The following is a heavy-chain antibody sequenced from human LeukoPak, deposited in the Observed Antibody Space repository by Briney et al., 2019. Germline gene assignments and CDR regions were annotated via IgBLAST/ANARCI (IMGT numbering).Heavy chain of an antibody. CDR2: IWSGGRNK. J-gene: IGHJ4*02. CDR1: GFAFSSYG. CDR3: VRELGPFTGFDY. Sequence: PGRSLRLSCAASGFAFSSYGMHWVRQAPGKGLEWVAVIWSGGRNKYYADSEQGRFTISRDNSENTLDLQMNSLRADDTAVYYCVRELGPFTGFDYWGQGTLVTVSS. D-gene: IGHD3-16*01. V-gene: IGHV3-33*01.